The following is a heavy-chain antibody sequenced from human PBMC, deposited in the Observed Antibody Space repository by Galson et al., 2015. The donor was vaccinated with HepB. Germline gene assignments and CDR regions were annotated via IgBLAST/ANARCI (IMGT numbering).Heavy chain of an antibody. CDR2: ISAYNGNT. V-gene: IGHV1-18*01. J-gene: IGHJ5*02. D-gene: IGHD4-17*01. CDR1: GYTFTSYG. Sequence: SVKVSCKASGYTFTSYGISWVRQAPGQGLEWMGWISAYNGNTNYAQKLQGRVTMTTDTSTSTAYMELRSLRSDDTAVYYCAREKGYGDDHNWFDPWGQGTLVTVSS. CDR3: AREKGYGDDHNWFDP.